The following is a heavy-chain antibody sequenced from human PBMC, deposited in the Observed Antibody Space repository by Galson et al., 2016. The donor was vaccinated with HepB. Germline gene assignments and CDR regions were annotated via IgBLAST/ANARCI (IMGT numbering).Heavy chain of an antibody. J-gene: IGHJ4*02. CDR2: IYPGDFDI. V-gene: IGHV5-51*01. Sequence: QSGAEVKQPGDALTISCRGSGYRFTTYWIGWVRQMPGKGLEWMGVIYPGDFDIRYSPSFQGQVTLSADTSTSTAYLHWSSLKASDTAMYYCARGDWTHDIFNGYYPNKFDFWGQGTLVTVSP. CDR1: GYRFTTYW. D-gene: IGHD3-9*01. CDR3: ARGDWTHDIFNGYYPNKFDF.